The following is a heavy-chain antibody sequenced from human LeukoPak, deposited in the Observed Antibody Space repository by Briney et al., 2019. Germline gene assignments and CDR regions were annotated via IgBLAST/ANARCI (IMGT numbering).Heavy chain of an antibody. CDR3: ARGVEPLAANTLAY. CDR1: GVTGITND. CDR2: LYSDGNT. Sequence: PGGSLRLSCAASGVTGITNDMTWVRQAPGKGREWGSVLYSDGNTKYADSVQGRFTISRDNSKNTLYLEMNSLSPDDTAVYYCARGVEPLAANTLAYWGQGTLVTVSS. V-gene: IGHV3-53*01. J-gene: IGHJ4*02. D-gene: IGHD1-14*01.